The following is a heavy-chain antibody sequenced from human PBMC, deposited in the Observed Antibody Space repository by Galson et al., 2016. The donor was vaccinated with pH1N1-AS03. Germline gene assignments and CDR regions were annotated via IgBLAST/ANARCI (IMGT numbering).Heavy chain of an antibody. CDR3: ARHRHYDTSGRFYYESEH. CDR2: IHPIFGMP. Sequence: SVKVSCKASGGTFSNYAISWMRQAPGQGLEWMGGIHPIFGMPSYAQKFRGRLTITADHSTSAAYMELTSLTSEDTAIYYCARHRHYDTSGRFYYESEHWGQGTLVIVSS. V-gene: IGHV1-69*10. CDR1: GGTFSNYA. D-gene: IGHD3-22*01. J-gene: IGHJ4*02.